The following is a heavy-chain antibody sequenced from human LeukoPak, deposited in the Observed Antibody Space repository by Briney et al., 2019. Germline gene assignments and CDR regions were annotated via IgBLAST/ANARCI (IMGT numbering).Heavy chain of an antibody. D-gene: IGHD6-19*01. J-gene: IGHJ4*02. V-gene: IGHV3-30*04. CDR2: ISGEGNNK. CDR1: GVTFSSYA. Sequence: PGGSLRLSCAASGVTFSSYAMHWGRQAPGKGGWWGSVISGEGNNKYYADSVKSRFTISRDNSKNTLYLQMNSLRAEDTAVYYCAKDISGAGYSSGWSYFDYWGQGTLVTVSS. CDR3: AKDISGAGYSSGWSYFDY.